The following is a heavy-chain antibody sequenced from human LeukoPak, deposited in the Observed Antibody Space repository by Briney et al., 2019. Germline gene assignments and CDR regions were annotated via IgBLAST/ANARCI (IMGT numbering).Heavy chain of an antibody. D-gene: IGHD3-10*01. CDR3: ARATVGGGLHYYFDY. CDR2: ISSSGSTI. Sequence: GGSLRLSCAASGFTFSSYSMNWVRQAPGKGLEWVSYISSSGSTIYYADSVKGRFTISRDNAKNSLYLQMNSLRAEDTAVYYCARATVGGGLHYYFDYWGQGTLVTVSS. J-gene: IGHJ4*02. V-gene: IGHV3-48*04. CDR1: GFTFSSYS.